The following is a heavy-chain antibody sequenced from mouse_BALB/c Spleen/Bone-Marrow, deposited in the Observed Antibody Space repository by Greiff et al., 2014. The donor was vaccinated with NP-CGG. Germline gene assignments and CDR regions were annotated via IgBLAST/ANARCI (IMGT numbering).Heavy chain of an antibody. D-gene: IGHD1-1*01. CDR1: GYTFTDYA. J-gene: IGHJ2*01. CDR2: ISTYSGNT. CDR3: ARSNYGSSYVFDY. Sequence: VQLQQSGPELVRPGVSVKISCKGSGYTFTDYAMHWVKQSHAKSLEWIGDISTYSGNTNYNQKFKGKATMTVDKSSSTAYMELARLTSEDSAIYYCARSNYGSSYVFDYWGQGTTLTVSS. V-gene: IGHV1-67*01.